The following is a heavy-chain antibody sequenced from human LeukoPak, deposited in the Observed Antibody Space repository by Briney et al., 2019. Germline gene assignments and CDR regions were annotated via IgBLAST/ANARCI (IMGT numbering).Heavy chain of an antibody. CDR3: ARRGYSYGYPHGMDV. D-gene: IGHD5-18*01. V-gene: IGHV1-18*01. CDR2: ISAYNGNT. CDR1: GYTLTSYG. J-gene: IGHJ6*02. Sequence: ASVKVSCKASGYTLTSYGISWVRQAPGQGLEWMGWISAYNGNTNYAQKLQGRVTMTTDTSTSTAYMELRSLRSDDTAVYYCARRGYSYGYPHGMDVWGQGTTVAVSS.